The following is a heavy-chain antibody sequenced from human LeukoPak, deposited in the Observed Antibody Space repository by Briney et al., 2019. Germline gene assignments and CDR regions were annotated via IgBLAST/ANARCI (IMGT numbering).Heavy chain of an antibody. J-gene: IGHJ6*02. Sequence: SETLSLTCAVSGGSISSSNWWSWVRQPPGKGLEWIGEINHSGSTNYNPSLKSRVTISVDTSKNQFSLKLSSVTAADTAVYYCARDHIVVVTAIRLRYYYYGMDVWGQGTTVTVSS. CDR2: INHSGST. CDR1: GGSISSSNW. CDR3: ARDHIVVVTAIRLRYYYYGMDV. V-gene: IGHV4-4*02. D-gene: IGHD2-21*02.